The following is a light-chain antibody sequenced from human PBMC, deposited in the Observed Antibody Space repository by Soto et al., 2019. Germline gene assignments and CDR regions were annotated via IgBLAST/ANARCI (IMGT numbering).Light chain of an antibody. CDR3: QQRSNGLS. CDR1: QSVSRN. CDR2: DAS. J-gene: IGKJ3*01. Sequence: EIVLTQSPAILSLSPGERATFSCRASQSVSRNLDWYQHKPGQTPRLLIYDASNRATGIPVRFSGSGSGTDFTLTISSLEPEDVAVYYCQQRSNGLSFGPGTKVDIK. V-gene: IGKV3-11*01.